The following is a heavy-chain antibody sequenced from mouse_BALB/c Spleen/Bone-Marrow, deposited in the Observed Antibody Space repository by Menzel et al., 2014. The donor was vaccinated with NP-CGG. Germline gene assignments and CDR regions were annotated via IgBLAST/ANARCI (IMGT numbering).Heavy chain of an antibody. CDR1: GYTFTSYW. Sequence: VQLQQSGAELAKPGASVKMSCKPSGYTFTSYWMHWVKQRPGQGLEWIGYINPSTGYTEYNQKFKDKATLTADKSSSTAYMQLSSLTSEDSAVYYCARPPYYYGSSYDAMDYWGQGTSVTVSS. CDR3: ARPPYYYGSSYDAMDY. CDR2: INPSTGYT. D-gene: IGHD1-1*01. V-gene: IGHV1-7*01. J-gene: IGHJ4*01.